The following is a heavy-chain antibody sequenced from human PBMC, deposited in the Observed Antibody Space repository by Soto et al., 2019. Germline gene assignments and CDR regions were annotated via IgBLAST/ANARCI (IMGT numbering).Heavy chain of an antibody. Sequence: PSETLSLTCTVSAGSISTDYWSWIRQAPGRGLEWIGYISSSGIPVYTPSLKSRLTISVDPSKNLFSLKLSSVTAADTAVYYFARGRIQLWYPFDYWAQGTLDTGSS. CDR3: ARGRIQLWYPFDY. V-gene: IGHV4-59*01. CDR2: ISSSGIP. J-gene: IGHJ4*02. D-gene: IGHD5-18*01. CDR1: AGSISTDY.